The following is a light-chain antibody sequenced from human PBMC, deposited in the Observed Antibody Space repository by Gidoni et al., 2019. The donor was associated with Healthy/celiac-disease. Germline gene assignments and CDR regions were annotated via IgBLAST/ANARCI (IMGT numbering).Light chain of an antibody. J-gene: IGKJ1*01. V-gene: IGKV4-1*01. Sequence: DIVMTHSTDSLAVSLGETATIIGKSSQSVLYSSNNKKYLSWYQQKPGQPPKMLIYLAATREAGVPDRFSGSGSGTDFSLTISSRLAEDVAVYYCQQYYSTPSTFGQGTKVEIK. CDR3: QQYYSTPST. CDR2: LAA. CDR1: QSVLYSSNNKKY.